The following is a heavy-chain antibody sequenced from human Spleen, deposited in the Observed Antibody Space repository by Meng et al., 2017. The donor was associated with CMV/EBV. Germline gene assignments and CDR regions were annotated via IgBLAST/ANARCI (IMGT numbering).Heavy chain of an antibody. CDR3: ARERLYQPLWGDALDI. CDR2: ISSSRSYI. J-gene: IGHJ3*02. CDR1: GFTFSSYS. Sequence: GESLKISCAASGFTFSSYSMNWVRQAPGKGLEWVSSISSSRSYIYYSDSVKGRFTISRDNAKNSLYLQMSSLRAEDTAVYYCARERLYQPLWGDALDIWGQGTMVTVSS. V-gene: IGHV3-21*01. D-gene: IGHD2-2*01.